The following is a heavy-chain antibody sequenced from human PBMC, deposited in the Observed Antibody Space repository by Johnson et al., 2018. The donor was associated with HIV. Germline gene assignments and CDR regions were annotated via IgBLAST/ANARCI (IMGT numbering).Heavy chain of an antibody. CDR3: AKKEVGFGEAIEAFDF. Sequence: QLPLVESRGGVVQPRRPLRLSPAASRFTFSSSAMHWVRQAPDKALAWVAFIRSDGSNKYYADSVKGRFTISRDNSTNTLYLQMNSLRAEETAVYYCAKKEVGFGEAIEAFDFWGQGTMVTVSS. V-gene: IGHV3-30*02. CDR1: RFTFSSSA. J-gene: IGHJ3*01. D-gene: IGHD3-10*01. CDR2: IRSDGSNK.